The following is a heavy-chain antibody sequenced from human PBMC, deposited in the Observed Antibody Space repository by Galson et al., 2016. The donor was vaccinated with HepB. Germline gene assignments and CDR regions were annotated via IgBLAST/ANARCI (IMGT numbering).Heavy chain of an antibody. CDR2: IAYDGGTT. CDR1: GFTVSGYW. D-gene: IGHD3-22*01. CDR3: VRSNYGSSGFYRFDP. V-gene: IGHV3-74*03. Sequence: SLRLSCAASGFTVSGYWMHWVRQTPGKGLLWVSRIAYDGGTTTYADSVRGRFTVSRDTAKDTLYLEMNSLRVEDTAVYYCVRSNYGSSGFYRFDPWGQGTLVTVSS. J-gene: IGHJ5*02.